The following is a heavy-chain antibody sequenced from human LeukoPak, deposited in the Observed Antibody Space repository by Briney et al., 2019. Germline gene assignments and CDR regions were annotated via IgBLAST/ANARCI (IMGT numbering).Heavy chain of an antibody. Sequence: LETLCLTCTVSGDSIRSFTYYWGCIRQPPGKGLELIGSIYYSGSAYYNPSLKSRLYISVDTSKNQFSLHLTSVTAADTAIYYCARHVEPTKTYIWFDPWDQGTVATVTS. D-gene: IGHD1-1*01. CDR1: GDSIRSFTYY. CDR2: IYYSGSA. V-gene: IGHV4-39*01. CDR3: ARHVEPTKTYIWFDP. J-gene: IGHJ5*02.